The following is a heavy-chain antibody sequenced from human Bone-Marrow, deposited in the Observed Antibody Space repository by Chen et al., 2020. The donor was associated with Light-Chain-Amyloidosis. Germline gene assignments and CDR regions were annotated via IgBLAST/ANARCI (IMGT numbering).Heavy chain of an antibody. CDR1: GFTFDDSD. J-gene: IGHJ4*02. V-gene: IGHV3-9*01. CDR3: AKDPNIPKAVAGGITLFDY. D-gene: IGHD6-19*01. CDR2: IIWNSGSI. Sequence: EVQLVESGGGLVQPGRSLRLSCAASGFTFDDSDMHWVRQAPGKGLEWVSGIIWNSGSIGYADSVKCRFTISRDNAKNSLYLQMNSLRAEDTALYYCAKDPNIPKAVAGGITLFDYWGQGTLVTVSS.